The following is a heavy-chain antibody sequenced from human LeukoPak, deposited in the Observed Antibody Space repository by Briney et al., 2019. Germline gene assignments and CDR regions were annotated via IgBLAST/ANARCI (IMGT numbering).Heavy chain of an antibody. CDR1: GYTLTELS. CDR2: FDPEDGET. V-gene: IGHV1-24*01. J-gene: IGHJ2*01. CDR3: ARESDEGFDL. Sequence: ASVKVSCKVSGYTLTELSMHWVRQAPGKGLEWMGGFDPEDGETIYAQKFQGRVTMTRDMSTSTVYMELSSLRSEDTAVYYCARESDEGFDLWGRGTLVTVSS.